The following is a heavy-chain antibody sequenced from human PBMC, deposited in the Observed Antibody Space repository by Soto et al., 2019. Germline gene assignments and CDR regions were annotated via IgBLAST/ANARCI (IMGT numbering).Heavy chain of an antibody. CDR1: GGSISSGGYS. CDR3: ARADTAMVIDY. CDR2: IYHSGST. Sequence: LSLTCAVSGGSISSGGYSWSWIRQPPGKGLEWIGYIYHSGSTYYNPSLKSRVTISVDRSKNQFSLKLSSVTAADTAVYYCARADTAMVIDYWGQGTLVTVSS. J-gene: IGHJ4*02. V-gene: IGHV4-30-2*01. D-gene: IGHD5-18*01.